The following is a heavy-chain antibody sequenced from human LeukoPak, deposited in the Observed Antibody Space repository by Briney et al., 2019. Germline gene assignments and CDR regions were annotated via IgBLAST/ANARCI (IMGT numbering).Heavy chain of an antibody. V-gene: IGHV3-21*04. D-gene: IGHD3-9*01. CDR1: GFTFSSYS. CDR2: ISSSSSYI. J-gene: IGHJ4*02. CDR3: AKDLRYFDWHY. Sequence: GGSLRLSCAASGFTFSSYSMNWVRQAPGKGLEWVSSISSSSSYIYYADSVKGRFTISRDNSKNTLYLQMNSLRAEDTAVYYCAKDLRYFDWHYWGQGTLVTVSS.